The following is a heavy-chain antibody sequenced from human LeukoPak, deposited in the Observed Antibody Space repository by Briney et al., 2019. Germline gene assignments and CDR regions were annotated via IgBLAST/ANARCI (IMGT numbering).Heavy chain of an antibody. CDR3: ARVFRHDYVWGSYRYTASRGDRAFDY. Sequence: SETLSLTCTVSGGSISSYHWNWIRQPPGKGLEWIGYIYYSGSTNYNPSLKSRLTISVDTSKNQFSLKLSSVTAADTAVYYCARVFRHDYVWGSYRYTASRGDRAFDYWGQGTLVTVSS. CDR1: GGSISSYH. D-gene: IGHD3-16*02. J-gene: IGHJ4*02. CDR2: IYYSGST. V-gene: IGHV4-59*01.